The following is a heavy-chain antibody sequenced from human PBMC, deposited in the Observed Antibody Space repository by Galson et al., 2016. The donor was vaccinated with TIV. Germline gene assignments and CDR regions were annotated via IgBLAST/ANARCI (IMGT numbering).Heavy chain of an antibody. D-gene: IGHD6-13*01. CDR2: IDWDDDK. CDR1: GFSLSTSGMS. J-gene: IGHJ4*02. Sequence: PALVKPPQTLTVTCTFSGFSLSTSGMSVTWIRQPPAKALEWLSRIDWDDDKYYSTSLKTRLTISKDTSKNQVVLTMANMDPVDTATYYCARGTPGAAGGLGFWGQGTLVTVSS. V-gene: IGHV2-70*11. CDR3: ARGTPGAAGGLGF.